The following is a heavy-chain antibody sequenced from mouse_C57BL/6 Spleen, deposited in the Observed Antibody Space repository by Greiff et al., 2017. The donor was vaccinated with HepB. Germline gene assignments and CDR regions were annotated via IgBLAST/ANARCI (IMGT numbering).Heavy chain of an antibody. D-gene: IGHD2-1*01. CDR2: IYPGNSYT. CDR3: TRTGGNYFYYAMDY. V-gene: IGHV1-5*01. Sequence: EVQLQQSGPVLARPGASVKMSCKTSGYTFTSYWMHWVKQRPGQGLEWIGAIYPGNSYTSYNQKFKGKAKLTAVTSASSAYMELSSLTNEDSAVYFCTRTGGNYFYYAMDYWGQGTSVTVSS. J-gene: IGHJ4*01. CDR1: GYTFTSYW.